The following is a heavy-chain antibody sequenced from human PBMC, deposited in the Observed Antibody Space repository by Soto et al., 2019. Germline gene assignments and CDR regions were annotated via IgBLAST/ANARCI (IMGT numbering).Heavy chain of an antibody. J-gene: IGHJ6*02. CDR1: GYSFTSYE. CDR3: ARIYGSGSYYYYYYGMDV. D-gene: IGHD3-10*01. Sequence: ASVKVSCKASGYSFTSYEINWVRQATGQGPEWMGWMNPNSGDTGYSHKFQGRVPMTRNTSISTAYMQLSSLRSEDTAVYYCARIYGSGSYYYYYYGMDVWGQGTTVTVSS. CDR2: MNPNSGDT. V-gene: IGHV1-8*01.